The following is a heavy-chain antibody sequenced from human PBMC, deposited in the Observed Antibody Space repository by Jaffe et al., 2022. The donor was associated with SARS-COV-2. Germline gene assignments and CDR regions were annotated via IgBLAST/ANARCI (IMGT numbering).Heavy chain of an antibody. CDR2: ISGSGGST. J-gene: IGHJ2*01. D-gene: IGHD2-21*02. V-gene: IGHV3-23*01. Sequence: EVQLLESGGGLVQPGGSLRLSCAASGFTFSSYAMSWVRQAPGKGLEWVSAISGSGGSTYYADSVKGRFIISRDNSKNTLYLQMNSLRAEDTAVYYCAKDQGGYYCGGDCYLGWWYFDLWGRGTLVTVSS. CDR3: AKDQGGYYCGGDCYLGWWYFDL. CDR1: GFTFSSYA.